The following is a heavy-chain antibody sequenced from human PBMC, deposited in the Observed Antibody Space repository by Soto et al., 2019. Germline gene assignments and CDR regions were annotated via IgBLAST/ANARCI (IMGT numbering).Heavy chain of an antibody. V-gene: IGHV3-7*04. CDR1: GFTFTTYW. D-gene: IGHD6-19*01. CDR3: AKDHITGWKLDY. CDR2: TNQDGSQK. J-gene: IGHJ4*02. Sequence: EVQLVESGGGLVQPGGSLRLSCTTSGFTFTTYWMNWVRQAPGKGLEWEANTNQDGSQKLYVDSVKGRFTVSRDNAKNTVYLQMDSLRAEDTAVYYCAKDHITGWKLDYWGPGALVTVSS.